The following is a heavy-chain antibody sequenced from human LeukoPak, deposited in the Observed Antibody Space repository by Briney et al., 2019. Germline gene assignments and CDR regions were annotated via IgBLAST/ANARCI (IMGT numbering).Heavy chain of an antibody. CDR3: AIYDFWSGCLGY. CDR2: IYYSGST. Sequence: SETLSLTCTVSGGSISSSSYYWGWIRQPPGKGPEWIGSIYYSGSTYYNPSLKSRVTISVDTSKNQFSLKLSSVTAADTAVYYCAIYDFWSGCLGYWGQGTLVTVSS. V-gene: IGHV4-39*01. J-gene: IGHJ4*02. CDR1: GGSISSSSYY. D-gene: IGHD3-3*01.